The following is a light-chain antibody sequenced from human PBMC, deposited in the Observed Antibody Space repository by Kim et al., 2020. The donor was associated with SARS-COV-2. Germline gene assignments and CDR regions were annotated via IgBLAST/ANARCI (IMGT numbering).Light chain of an antibody. CDR1: KLGDKY. Sequence: VSPGQTASITCSGDKLGDKYACWYQQKPGQSPVLVIYQYSKRPSGIPERFSGSNSGNTATLTISGTQAMDEADYYCQAWDSSTEVFGTGTKVTVL. CDR2: QYS. V-gene: IGLV3-1*01. J-gene: IGLJ1*01. CDR3: QAWDSSTEV.